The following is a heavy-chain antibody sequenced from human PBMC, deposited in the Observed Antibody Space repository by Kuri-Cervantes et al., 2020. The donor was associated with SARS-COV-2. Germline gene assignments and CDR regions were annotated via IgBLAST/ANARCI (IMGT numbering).Heavy chain of an antibody. J-gene: IGHJ5*02. D-gene: IGHD3-10*01. CDR3: ARELWFGELSPNWFDP. Sequence: SVKVSCKASGGTFSSYAISWVRQAPGQGLEWMGGIIPIFGTANYEQKFQGRVTITADESTSTAYMELRSLRSDDTAVYYCARELWFGELSPNWFDPWGQGTLVTVSS. V-gene: IGHV1-69*13. CDR1: GGTFSSYA. CDR2: IIPIFGTA.